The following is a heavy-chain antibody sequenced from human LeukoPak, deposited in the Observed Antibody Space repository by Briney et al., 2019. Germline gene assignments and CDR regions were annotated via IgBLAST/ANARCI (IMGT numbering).Heavy chain of an antibody. CDR3: ARDGGGDIVVAFAFDI. V-gene: IGHV3-7*05. CDR2: INQDGSEK. D-gene: IGHD2-15*01. Sequence: PGGSLRLSCAASGFTFSNHWTSWVRQAPGKGLEWVAHINQDGSEKYYVDSVKGRFTISRDNAKNSLYLQMNSLRAEDTAVYYCARDGGGDIVVAFAFDIWGQGAMVTVSS. CDR1: GFTFSNHW. J-gene: IGHJ3*02.